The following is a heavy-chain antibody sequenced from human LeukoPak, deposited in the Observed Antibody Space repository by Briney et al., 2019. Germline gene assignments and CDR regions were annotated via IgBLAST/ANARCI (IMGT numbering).Heavy chain of an antibody. CDR3: ARRKSWDYYMDV. J-gene: IGHJ6*03. CDR1: GGSISSYY. Sequence: SETLSLTCTVSGGSISSYYWSWIRQPPGKGLEWIGYIYTSGSTNYNLSLKSRVTISVDTSKNQFSLKLSSVTAADTAVYYCARRKSWDYYMDVWGKGTTVTVSS. V-gene: IGHV4-4*09. CDR2: IYTSGST.